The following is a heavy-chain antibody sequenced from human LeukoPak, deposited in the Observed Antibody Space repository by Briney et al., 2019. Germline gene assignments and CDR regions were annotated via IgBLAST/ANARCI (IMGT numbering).Heavy chain of an antibody. D-gene: IGHD4-17*01. CDR3: ARHGDYYYGMDV. J-gene: IGHJ6*02. Sequence: SETLSLTCTVSGGSISSSSYYWGWIRQPPGKGLEWIGSIYYSGSTYYNPSLKSRVTISVDTSKNQFSLKLSPVTAADTAVYYCARHGDYYYGMDVWGQGTTVTVSS. CDR1: GGSISSSSYY. V-gene: IGHV4-39*01. CDR2: IYYSGST.